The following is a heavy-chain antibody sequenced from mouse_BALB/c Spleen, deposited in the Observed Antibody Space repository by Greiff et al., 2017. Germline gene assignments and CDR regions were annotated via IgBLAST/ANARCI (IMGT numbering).Heavy chain of an antibody. CDR3: ASYDGCAY. Sequence: VQLQQSGAELVKPGASVKLSCTASGFNIKDTYMHWVKQRPEQGLEWIGRIDPANGNTKYDPKFQGKATITADTSSNTAYLQLSSLTSEDTAVYYCASYDGCAYWGQGTLVTVSA. CDR2: IDPANGNT. D-gene: IGHD2-12*01. V-gene: IGHV14-3*02. CDR1: GFNIKDTY. J-gene: IGHJ3*01.